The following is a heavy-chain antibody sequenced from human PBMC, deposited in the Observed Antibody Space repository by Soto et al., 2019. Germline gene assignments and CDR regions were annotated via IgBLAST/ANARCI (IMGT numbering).Heavy chain of an antibody. V-gene: IGHV1-69*13. CDR3: ARGTVVVTAIRRYYYGMDV. Sequence: GASVKVSCKASGGTFSSYAISWVRQAPGQGLDWMGGIIPIFGTANYAQKFQGRVTITADESTSTAYMELSSLRSEDTAVYYCARGTVVVTAIRRYYYGMDVWGQGTTVTVSS. CDR2: IIPIFGTA. J-gene: IGHJ6*02. CDR1: GGTFSSYA. D-gene: IGHD2-21*02.